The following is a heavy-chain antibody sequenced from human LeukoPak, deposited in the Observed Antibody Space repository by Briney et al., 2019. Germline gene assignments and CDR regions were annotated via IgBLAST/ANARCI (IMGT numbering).Heavy chain of an antibody. CDR3: ARDHNPYIPIDKFDTYNWFDP. CDR2: INPNSGGT. J-gene: IGHJ5*02. D-gene: IGHD3-9*01. CDR1: GYTFTGYY. V-gene: IGHV1-2*06. Sequence: ASVKVSCKASGYTFTGYYMHWVRQAPGQGLEWMGRINPNSGGTDYAQKFQGRVTMTRDTSISTAYMELSRLRSDDTAVYYCARDHNPYIPIDKFDTYNWFDPWGQGTLVTVSS.